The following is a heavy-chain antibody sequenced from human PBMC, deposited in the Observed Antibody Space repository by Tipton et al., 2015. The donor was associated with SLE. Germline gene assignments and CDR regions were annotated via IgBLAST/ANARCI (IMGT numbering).Heavy chain of an antibody. CDR2: IYYSGST. J-gene: IGHJ3*02. V-gene: IGHV4-59*08. CDR3: ARAPRLGAFDI. D-gene: IGHD6-19*01. CDR1: GGSISSYY. Sequence: TLSLTCTVSGGSISSYYWSWIRQPPGKGLEWIGYIYYSGSTNYTPSLKSRVTISVDTSKNQFSLKLSSVTAAGTAVYYCARAPRLGAFDIWGQGTMVTVSS.